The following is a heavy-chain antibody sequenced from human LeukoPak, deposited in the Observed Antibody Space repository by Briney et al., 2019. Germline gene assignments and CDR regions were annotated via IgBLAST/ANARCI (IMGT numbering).Heavy chain of an antibody. CDR3: ARVASGSYWGGYYFDY. Sequence: ASVKVSCKASGYTFTGYYMHWVRQAPGQGLEWMGWINPNSGGTNYAQKFQGRVTMTRDTSTSTAYMELSRLRSDDTAVYYCARVASGSYWGGYYFDYWGQGTLVTVSS. V-gene: IGHV1-2*02. CDR1: GYTFTGYY. D-gene: IGHD1-26*01. CDR2: INPNSGGT. J-gene: IGHJ4*02.